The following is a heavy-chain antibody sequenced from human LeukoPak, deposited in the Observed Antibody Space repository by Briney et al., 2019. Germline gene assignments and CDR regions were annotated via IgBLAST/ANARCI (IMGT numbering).Heavy chain of an antibody. D-gene: IGHD6-19*01. V-gene: IGHV3-21*01. J-gene: IGHJ4*02. Sequence: PGGSLRLSCAASGFTFSSYSMNWVRQAPGKGLEWVSSISSSSSYIYYADSVKGRFTISRDNAKNSLYLQMNSLRAEDTAVYYCARGAVAGTGVFDYWGQGTLVTVSS. CDR1: GFTFSSYS. CDR2: ISSSSSYI. CDR3: ARGAVAGTGVFDY.